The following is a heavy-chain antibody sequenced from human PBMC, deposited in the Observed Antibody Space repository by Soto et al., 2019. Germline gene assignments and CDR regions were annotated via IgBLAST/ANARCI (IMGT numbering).Heavy chain of an antibody. CDR1: GGSSSSSSYY. Sequence: ETLSLTCTVSGGSSSSSSYYWGWIRQPPGKGLEWIGSIYYSGSTYYNPSLKSRVTISVDTSKNQFSLKLSSVTAADTAVYYCMLGSGWKDFDYWGQGTLVTVSS. CDR2: IYYSGST. D-gene: IGHD3-22*01. CDR3: MLGSGWKDFDY. J-gene: IGHJ4*02. V-gene: IGHV4-39*01.